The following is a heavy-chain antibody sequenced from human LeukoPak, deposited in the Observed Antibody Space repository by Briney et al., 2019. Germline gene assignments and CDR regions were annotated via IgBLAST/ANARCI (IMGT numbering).Heavy chain of an antibody. CDR1: GFTFSTYG. D-gene: IGHD2-2*01. Sequence: GGSLRLSCAASGFTFSTYGMHWVRQAPGKGLEWVAVISYDGSNKYYADSVKGRFTISRDNSKNTLYLQMNSLRAEDTAVYYCAKSRIRTSHWPLDWGQGTLVTVSS. CDR3: AKSRIRTSHWPLD. V-gene: IGHV3-30*18. J-gene: IGHJ4*02. CDR2: ISYDGSNK.